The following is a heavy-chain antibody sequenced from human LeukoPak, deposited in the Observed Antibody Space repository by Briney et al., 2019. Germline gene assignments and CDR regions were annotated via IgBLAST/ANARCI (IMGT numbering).Heavy chain of an antibody. D-gene: IGHD3-3*01. V-gene: IGHV3-53*01. Sequence: GGSLRLSCAASGFTVSSNYMSWVRQAPGKGLEWVSVIYSGGSTYYADSVKGRFTISRDNSKNTLYLQMNSLRAEDTAVYYCARGRVDDFWSGSYYNYYFDYWGQGTLVTVSS. CDR1: GFTVSSNY. J-gene: IGHJ4*02. CDR3: ARGRVDDFWSGSYYNYYFDY. CDR2: IYSGGST.